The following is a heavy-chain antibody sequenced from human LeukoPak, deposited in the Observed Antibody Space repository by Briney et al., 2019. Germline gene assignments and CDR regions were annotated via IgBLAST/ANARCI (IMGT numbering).Heavy chain of an antibody. V-gene: IGHV5-51*01. J-gene: IGHJ4*02. D-gene: IGHD6-19*01. Sequence: GESLKISCKGSGYSFTNYWIGWVRQMPGKGLEWMGIIYPDDSDTRYSPSFQGQVTISVDKSISTAYLQWSSLKASDTAMYYCARRNIAVADYFDYWGQGTLVTVSS. CDR1: GYSFTNYW. CDR2: IYPDDSDT. CDR3: ARRNIAVADYFDY.